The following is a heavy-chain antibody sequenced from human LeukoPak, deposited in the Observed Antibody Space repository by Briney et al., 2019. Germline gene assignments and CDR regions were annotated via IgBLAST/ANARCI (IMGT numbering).Heavy chain of an antibody. CDR3: AKDTSAWWYHRAYMNV. V-gene: IGHV3-23*01. CDR1: GFTFSNYA. D-gene: IGHD2-15*01. CDR2: ISGGGDTT. J-gene: IGHJ6*03. Sequence: GGSLRLSCAASGFTFSNYAMSWVRQAPGGGLEWVSAISGGGDTTFHADSVKGRFTTSRDNSKNTLPLQMSGLRVEDSAVYFCAKDTSAWWYHRAYMNVWGTGTTVTVSS.